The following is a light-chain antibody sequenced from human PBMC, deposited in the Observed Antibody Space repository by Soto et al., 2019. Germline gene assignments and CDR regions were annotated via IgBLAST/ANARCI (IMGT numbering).Light chain of an antibody. V-gene: IGLV2-14*01. CDR2: EVS. CDR1: SSDVGAYNY. J-gene: IGLJ1*01. Sequence: QSALTQPASVSASPGQSITISCTGTSSDVGAYNYVSWYQQHPGKAPKLMIYEVSNRPSGVSNRFSGSKSGSTASLTISGLQAEDEAEYYCSSYTSSSTLAYVFGTGTKLTVL. CDR3: SSYTSSSTLAYV.